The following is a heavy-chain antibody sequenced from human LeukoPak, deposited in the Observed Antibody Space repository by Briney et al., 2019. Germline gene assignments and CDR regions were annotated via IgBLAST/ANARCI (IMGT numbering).Heavy chain of an antibody. V-gene: IGHV3-7*03. CDR3: ARVTSRDPLHY. D-gene: IGHD2-21*02. CDR2: IKHDGSEK. J-gene: IGHJ4*02. Sequence: GGSLRLSCAASGFSFSSYWMSWVRQAPGKGLEWLANIKHDGSEKYYVGSVKGRFTISRDNAKNSLYLQMNSLRAEDTAFYYCARVTSRDPLHYWSQGTLVTVTS. CDR1: GFSFSSYW.